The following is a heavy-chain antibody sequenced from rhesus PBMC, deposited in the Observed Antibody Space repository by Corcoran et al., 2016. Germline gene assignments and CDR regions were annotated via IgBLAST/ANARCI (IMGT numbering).Heavy chain of an antibody. Sequence: QVQLQESGPGLVTPSATLSLTCAVSGGSISSSHWWRWIRPHPGKGLEWIGGIYSNTESTNYNPSLKSRVTSSKDTSKNQFSLKLSSVTAADTAVYYCARGGIAAAGRFAYWGQGVLVTVSS. CDR2: IYSNTEST. D-gene: IGHD6-25*01. V-gene: IGHV4S12*01. CDR3: ARGGIAAAGRFAY. CDR1: GGSISSSHW. J-gene: IGHJ4*01.